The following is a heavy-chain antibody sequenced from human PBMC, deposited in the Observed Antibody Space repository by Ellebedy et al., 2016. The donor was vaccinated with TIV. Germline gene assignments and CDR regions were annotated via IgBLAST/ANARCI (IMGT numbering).Heavy chain of an antibody. CDR3: LKAWGD. CDR1: GFTFSSYA. J-gene: IGHJ4*02. Sequence: GESLKISCSASGFTFSSYAMHWVRQAPGKGLEYISAIVSNGDSTYYANSVKGRFIISRDNSKNTLYLQMSNLRLEDTAVYYCLKAWGDWGQGTLVTVSS. V-gene: IGHV3-64D*06. CDR2: IVSNGDST. D-gene: IGHD3-16*01.